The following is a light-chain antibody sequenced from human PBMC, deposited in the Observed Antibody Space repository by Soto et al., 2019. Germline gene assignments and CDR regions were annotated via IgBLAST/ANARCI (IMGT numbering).Light chain of an antibody. CDR2: EVS. CDR1: SSDVGGYNY. CDR3: SSYTRSSTLV. V-gene: IGLV2-14*01. Sequence: QSVLTQPASVSGSPGQSITISCTGTSSDVGGYNYVSWYQQHPGKAPKLMIYEVSNRPSGVSNRFSGSKSGNTASLTISGLHPEDEADYYCSSYTRSSTLVFGTGTKLTVL. J-gene: IGLJ1*01.